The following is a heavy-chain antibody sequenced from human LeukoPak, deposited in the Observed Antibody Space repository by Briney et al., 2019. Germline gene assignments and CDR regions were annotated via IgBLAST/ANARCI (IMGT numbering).Heavy chain of an antibody. D-gene: IGHD6-19*01. J-gene: IGHJ4*02. V-gene: IGHV5-51*01. CDR3: ARHIAPLGYSSGWYLDY. CDR1: GYSFTSYW. CDR2: IYPCDSDT. Sequence: GESLQISCKGSGYSFTSYWIGWVRQLPGKGLEGMGIIYPCDSDTRYSPSFQGQVTISADKSISTAYLQWSSLKAADTAMYYCARHIAPLGYSSGWYLDYWGQGTLVTVSS.